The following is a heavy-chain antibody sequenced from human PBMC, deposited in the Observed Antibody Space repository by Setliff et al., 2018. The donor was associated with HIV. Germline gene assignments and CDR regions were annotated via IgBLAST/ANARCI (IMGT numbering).Heavy chain of an antibody. CDR1: DFSFSNAW. J-gene: IGHJ5*02. CDR2: IKTKFDDGAT. V-gene: IGHV3-15*07. Sequence: GGSLRLSCAASDFSFSNAWMNWVRQAPGEGLEWVGRIKTKFDDGATDYAAPVKGRVTMTSDTSTSTVYMELRNLRSDDTAVYFCTRSSSDWIQVRFDLWGQGTLVTVSS. D-gene: IGHD6-19*01. CDR3: TRSSSDWIQVRFDL.